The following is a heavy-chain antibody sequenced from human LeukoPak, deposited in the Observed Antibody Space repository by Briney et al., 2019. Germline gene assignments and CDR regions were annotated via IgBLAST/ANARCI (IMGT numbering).Heavy chain of an antibody. V-gene: IGHV1-58*01. Sequence: SVKVSCKASGFTFTSSAVQWVRQARGQRLEWIGWIVVGSGNTNYAQKFQERVTITRDMSTSTAYMELSSLRSEDTAVYYCAADAPNSSSWYYFDYWGQGTLVTVSS. J-gene: IGHJ4*02. CDR1: GFTFTSSA. CDR3: AADAPNSSSWYYFDY. D-gene: IGHD6-13*01. CDR2: IVVGSGNT.